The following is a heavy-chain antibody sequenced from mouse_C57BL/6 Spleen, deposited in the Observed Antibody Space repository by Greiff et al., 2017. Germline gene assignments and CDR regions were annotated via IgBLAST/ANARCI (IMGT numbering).Heavy chain of an antibody. V-gene: IGHV5-12*01. CDR3: ARQLSGGYFDV. D-gene: IGHD3-1*01. J-gene: IGHJ1*03. Sequence: EVMLVESGGGLVQPGGSLKLSCAASGFTFSDYYMYWVRQTPEKRLEWVAYISNGGGSTYYPDTVKGRFTISRDNAKNTLYLQMSRLKSEDTAMYYCARQLSGGYFDVWGTGTTVTVSS. CDR2: ISNGGGST. CDR1: GFTFSDYY.